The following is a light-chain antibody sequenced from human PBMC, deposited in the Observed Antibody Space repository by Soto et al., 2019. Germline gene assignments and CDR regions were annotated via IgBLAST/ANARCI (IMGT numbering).Light chain of an antibody. CDR2: GAS. Sequence: EIVMTQSPATLSVSPGERATLSCRASQSVSTYLAWYQQKPCQAPRLLIFGASTRATGIPARFSGSGSGSEFTLTISSLQAEDFAVYSCQQYNNWPLVTFGGGTKVEIK. CDR3: QQYNNWPLVT. J-gene: IGKJ4*01. CDR1: QSVSTY. V-gene: IGKV3-15*01.